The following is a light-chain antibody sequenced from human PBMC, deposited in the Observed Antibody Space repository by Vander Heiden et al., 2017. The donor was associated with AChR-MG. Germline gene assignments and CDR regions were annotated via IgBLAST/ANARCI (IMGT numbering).Light chain of an antibody. Sequence: DIVMTQSPLSLPVTPGEPPSISCRSSQSLLHSNGYNYLDWYLQKPGQSPQLLIYLGSNRASGVPDRFSGSGSGTDFTLKISRVEAEDVGVYYCRQALQTPRTFGQRTKVEIK. CDR2: LGS. V-gene: IGKV2-28*01. J-gene: IGKJ1*01. CDR1: QSLLHSNGYNY. CDR3: RQALQTPRT.